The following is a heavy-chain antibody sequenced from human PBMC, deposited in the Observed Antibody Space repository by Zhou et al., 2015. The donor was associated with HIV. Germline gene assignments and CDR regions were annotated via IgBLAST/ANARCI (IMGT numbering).Heavy chain of an antibody. CDR1: GGTFSSYT. J-gene: IGHJ6*02. CDR2: IIPILGIA. CDR3: ARDGTGYYDFSGMDV. Sequence: QVQLVQSGAEVKKPGSSVKVSCKASGGTFSSYTISWVRQAPGQGLEWMGRIIPILGIANYAQKFQGRVTITADKSTSTAYMELSSLRSEDTAVYYCARDGTGYYDFSGMDVWGQGTTVTVSS. D-gene: IGHD3-3*01. V-gene: IGHV1-69*08.